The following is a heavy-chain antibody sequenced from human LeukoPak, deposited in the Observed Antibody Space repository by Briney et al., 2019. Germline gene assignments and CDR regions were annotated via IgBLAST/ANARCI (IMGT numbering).Heavy chain of an antibody. CDR3: PRRKGGGAYYMEV. Sequence: GGSLRLSCAASGFTFGSYWMSWVRQAPGKGLEWVANIKQDGSEKYYVDSVKGRFTISRDNAKNSLYLQMNSLRAEHTAVYYWPRRKGGGAYYMEVWGKGTRLTV. D-gene: IGHD1-14*01. V-gene: IGHV3-7*01. CDR2: IKQDGSEK. CDR1: GFTFGSYW. J-gene: IGHJ6*03.